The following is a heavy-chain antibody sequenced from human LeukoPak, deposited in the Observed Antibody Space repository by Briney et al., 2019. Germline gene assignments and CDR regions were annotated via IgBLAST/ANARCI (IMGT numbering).Heavy chain of an antibody. Sequence: SVKVSCKASGGGFTFTSHAITWVRQAPGQGLEWMAGFIPIYGSPSYAQKFQGRVTMTSDESTRTVYMELSSLRSEDTAVYYCAGSFYDNSPEAFDLWGQGTMVTVSS. CDR2: FIPIYGSP. CDR1: GGGFTFTSHA. J-gene: IGHJ3*01. CDR3: AGSFYDNSPEAFDL. D-gene: IGHD3-22*01. V-gene: IGHV1-69*13.